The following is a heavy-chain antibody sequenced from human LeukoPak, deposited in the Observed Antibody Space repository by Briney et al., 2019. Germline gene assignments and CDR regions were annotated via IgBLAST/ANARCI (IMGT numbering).Heavy chain of an antibody. CDR2: ITTSGGAT. CDR1: GFTFSSYD. V-gene: IGHV3-23*01. J-gene: IGHJ4*02. D-gene: IGHD1-26*01. CDR3: AKSFSGSYLGAIDY. Sequence: GGSLRLSCAASGFTFSSYDMSWVRQAPGKGLEWVSSITTSGGATYYADPVKGRFTISRDNSRNTLYLQMNSLRAEDTAVYYCAKSFSGSYLGAIDYWGQGTLVTVSS.